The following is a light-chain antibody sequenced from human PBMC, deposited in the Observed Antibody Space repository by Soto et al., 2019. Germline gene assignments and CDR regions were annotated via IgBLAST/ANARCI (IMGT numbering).Light chain of an antibody. CDR2: GAS. J-gene: IGKJ4*01. CDR3: QQYYSFPLLT. V-gene: IGKV1-8*01. Sequence: AIRMTQSPSSLSASAGDRVTITCRASQGINSYLAWFQQKPGKAPKLLIYGASTLQSGVPSRFSGSGSGTDFTLTINSLQSEDFATYYCQQYYSFPLLTFGGGTRWIS. CDR1: QGINSY.